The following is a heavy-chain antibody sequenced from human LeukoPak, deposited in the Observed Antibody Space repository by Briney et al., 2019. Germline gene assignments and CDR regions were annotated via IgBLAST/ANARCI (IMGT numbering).Heavy chain of an antibody. V-gene: IGHV3-48*01. Sequence: GGSLRLSCATSGFTFSYYSMHWVRQAPGRGLEWVSYISDSGRTIYYADSVKGRFTISRDNAKNSVYLQMNSLRAEDTAVYYCARERMRLFGDHWGQGTLVTVSS. CDR3: ARERMRLFGDH. CDR2: ISDSGRTI. CDR1: GFTFSYYS. J-gene: IGHJ4*02. D-gene: IGHD3-3*01.